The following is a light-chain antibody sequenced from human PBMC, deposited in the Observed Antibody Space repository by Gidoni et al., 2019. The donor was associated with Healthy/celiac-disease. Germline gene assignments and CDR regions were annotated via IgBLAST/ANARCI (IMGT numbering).Light chain of an antibody. V-gene: IGKV3-20*01. CDR2: GAS. Sequence: ESELTQSPGTLSLSPGERATLSCRASQSVSISYLAWYQQKPGQAPRLLIYGASSRATGIPDRFSGSGSGTDFTLTISRLEPEDFAVYYCQQYGSSPPVTFGQGTKVEIK. CDR1: QSVSISY. CDR3: QQYGSSPPVT. J-gene: IGKJ1*01.